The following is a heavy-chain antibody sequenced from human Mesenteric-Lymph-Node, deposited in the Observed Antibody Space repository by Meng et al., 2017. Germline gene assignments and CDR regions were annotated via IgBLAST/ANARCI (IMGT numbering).Heavy chain of an antibody. CDR2: ISSSSSYI. J-gene: IGHJ3*02. D-gene: IGHD3-22*01. CDR3: AKARYYYDPDAFDI. V-gene: IGHV3-21*04. Sequence: GESLKISCAASGFTFSSYSMNWVRQAPGKGLEWVSSISSSSSYIYYADSVKGRFTISRDNAKNSLYLQMNSLRAEDTAVYYCAKARYYYDPDAFDIWGQGTMVTVSS. CDR1: GFTFSSYS.